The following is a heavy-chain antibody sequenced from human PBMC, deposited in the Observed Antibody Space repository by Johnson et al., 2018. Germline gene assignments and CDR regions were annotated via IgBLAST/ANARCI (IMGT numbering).Heavy chain of an antibody. CDR3: ARHYRGTNDY. Sequence: EVQLVESGAEVKKPGESLKISCKGSGYIFTNYWIAWVRQMPGKGLEWMGVINPGDYETRYSQSFQGQATVSVDKSINTAYLQWSSLKASDNAIYYCARHYRGTNDYWGHGTLVTVSS. J-gene: IGHJ4*01. V-gene: IGHV5-51*01. D-gene: IGHD3-16*02. CDR1: GYIFTNYW. CDR2: INPGDYET.